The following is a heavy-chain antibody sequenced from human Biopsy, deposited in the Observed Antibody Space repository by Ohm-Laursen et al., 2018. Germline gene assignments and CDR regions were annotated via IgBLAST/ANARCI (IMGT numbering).Heavy chain of an antibody. CDR2: ISTYNDDT. V-gene: IGHV1-18*04. D-gene: IGHD3-3*01. CDR3: ARDPGYDFWSGSDPFNI. Sequence: SVKVSCKTSGYTFTAYGISWVRQAPGQGLEWMGWISTYNDDTNIAQKFQGRVSMTTDTSTRTAYMELRSLRSGDTAIYFCARDPGYDFWSGSDPFNIWGQGTLVTVS. J-gene: IGHJ3*02. CDR1: GYTFTAYG.